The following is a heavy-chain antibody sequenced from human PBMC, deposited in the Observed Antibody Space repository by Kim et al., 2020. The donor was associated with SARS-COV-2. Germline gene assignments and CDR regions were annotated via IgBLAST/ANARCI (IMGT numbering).Heavy chain of an antibody. J-gene: IGHJ3*02. D-gene: IGHD2-15*01. Sequence: GGSLRLSCAASGFTFSNYGMNWVRQAPGKGLEWVAGIWYKRNNEYSAYSVQGRFTISRDNSKTTLYLQLNILSAKDTAVYYCAKDSSSLEYCSGGSCFAALDIWGQGTMVTVSS. CDR2: IWYKRNNE. V-gene: IGHV3-33*06. CDR1: GFTFSNYG. CDR3: AKDSSSLEYCSGGSCFAALDI.